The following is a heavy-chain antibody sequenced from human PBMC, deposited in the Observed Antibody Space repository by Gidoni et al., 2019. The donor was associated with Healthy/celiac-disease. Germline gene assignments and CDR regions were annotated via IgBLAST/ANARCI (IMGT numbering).Heavy chain of an antibody. D-gene: IGHD5-18*01. CDR1: GFTFSSYA. CDR3: AKGWGYSYGTFDY. Sequence: EVQLLESGGGLVQPGGYLRLSCAASGFTFSSYARSWVRQAPGKGLEWVSAISGSGGSTYYADSVKGRFTISRDNSKNTLYLQMNSLRAEDTAVYYCAKGWGYSYGTFDYWGQGTLVTVSS. J-gene: IGHJ4*02. CDR2: ISGSGGST. V-gene: IGHV3-23*01.